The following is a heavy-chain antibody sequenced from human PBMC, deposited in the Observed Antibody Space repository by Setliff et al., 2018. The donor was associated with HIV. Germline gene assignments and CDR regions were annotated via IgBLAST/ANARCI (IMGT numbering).Heavy chain of an antibody. Sequence: ASVKVSCKASGYTFNNYGISWVRQAPGQGLEWMGWINTHSGYTNYAQNAQGRVTVTMDTSTSTAYMELRSLKSDDTAVYYCARGKTWLRFLDYWGQGTLGTVS. V-gene: IGHV1-18*01. D-gene: IGHD5-12*01. CDR1: GYTFNNYG. J-gene: IGHJ4*02. CDR2: INTHSGYT. CDR3: ARGKTWLRFLDY.